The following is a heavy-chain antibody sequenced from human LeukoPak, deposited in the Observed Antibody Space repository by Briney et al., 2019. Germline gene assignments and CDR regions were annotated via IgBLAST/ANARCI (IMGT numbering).Heavy chain of an antibody. J-gene: IGHJ3*02. CDR3: ARDGTRGSRDAFDI. Sequence: SETVSLTCTVSGGSISSYYWSWIRQPPGKGLEWIGYIYYSGSTNYNPSLKSRVTISVDTSKNQFSLKPSSVTAADTAVYYCARDGTRGSRDAFDIWGQGTMVTVSS. V-gene: IGHV4-59*01. D-gene: IGHD1-26*01. CDR1: GGSISSYY. CDR2: IYYSGST.